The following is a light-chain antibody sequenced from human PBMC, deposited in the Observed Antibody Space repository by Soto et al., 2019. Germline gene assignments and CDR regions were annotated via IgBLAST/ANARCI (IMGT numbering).Light chain of an antibody. CDR2: DAS. J-gene: IGKJ5*01. CDR3: QQYNSYSCT. V-gene: IGKV1-5*01. Sequence: DIQMTQSPSTLSASVGDRVTITCRASQSISSWLAWYQQKPGKALKLLIYDASSLESGVPSRFSGSGSGTEFTLTISSLQPDDFATYYCQQYNSYSCTFGQGTRLEIK. CDR1: QSISSW.